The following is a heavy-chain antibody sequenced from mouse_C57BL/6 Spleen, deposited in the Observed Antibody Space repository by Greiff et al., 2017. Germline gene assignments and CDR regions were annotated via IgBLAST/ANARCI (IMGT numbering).Heavy chain of an antibody. CDR1: GYTFTDYY. D-gene: IGHD4-1*01. CDR2: INPNNGGT. V-gene: IGHV1-26*01. CDR3: ARKLGRGHFDY. Sequence: EVQLQQSGPELVKPGASVKISCKASGYTFTDYYMNWVKQSHGKSLEWIGDINPNNGGTSYNQKFKGKATLTVDKSSSTAYMELRSLTSEDSAVYYCARKLGRGHFDYWGQGTTLTVSS. J-gene: IGHJ2*01.